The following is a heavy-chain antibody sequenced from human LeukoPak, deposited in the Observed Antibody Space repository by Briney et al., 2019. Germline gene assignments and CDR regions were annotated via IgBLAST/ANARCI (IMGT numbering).Heavy chain of an antibody. CDR3: ARDAALSLSEGYFDY. CDR2: INIDGSNT. J-gene: IGHJ4*02. D-gene: IGHD2-15*01. CDR1: GFNLRNYW. Sequence: GGSLRLSCADSGFNLRNYWMHWVRQVPGKGLVWVSLINIDGSNTNYADSVKGRFTISRDNSKNTLYLQMGSLRAEDMAVYYCARDAALSLSEGYFDYWGQGTLVTVSS. V-gene: IGHV3-74*01.